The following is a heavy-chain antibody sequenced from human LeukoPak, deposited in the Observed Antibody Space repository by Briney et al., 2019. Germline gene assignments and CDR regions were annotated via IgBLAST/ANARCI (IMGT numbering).Heavy chain of an antibody. J-gene: IGHJ4*02. V-gene: IGHV3-21*01. CDR1: GFTFSSYS. D-gene: IGHD3-3*01. Sequence: PGGSLRLSCAASGFTFSSYSMNWVRQAPGKGLEWVSSISSSSSYIYYADSVKGRFTISRDNAKNSLYLQMHSLRADDTAVYYCARAEWLSYYWGQGTLVTVSS. CDR2: ISSSSSYI. CDR3: ARAEWLSYY.